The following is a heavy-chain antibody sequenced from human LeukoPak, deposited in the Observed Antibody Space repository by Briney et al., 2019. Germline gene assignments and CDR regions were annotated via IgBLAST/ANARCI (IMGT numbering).Heavy chain of an antibody. CDR1: GFTFDDYA. CDR2: ISWNSGSI. D-gene: IGHD1-26*01. CDR3: AKGRSYYSDAFDY. J-gene: IGHJ4*02. Sequence: PGRSLRLSCAASGFTFDDYAMHWVRQAPGEGLEWVSGISWNSGSIGYADSVKGRFTISRDNAKNSLYLQMNSLRAEDTALYYCAKGRSYYSDAFDYWGQGTLVTVSS. V-gene: IGHV3-9*01.